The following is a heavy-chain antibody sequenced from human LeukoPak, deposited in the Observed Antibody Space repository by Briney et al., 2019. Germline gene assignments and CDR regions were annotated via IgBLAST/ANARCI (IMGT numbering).Heavy chain of an antibody. Sequence: PSETLSLTCTVSGGSLSSSSYYWSWIRQPPGKGLEWIGYIYYSGSTSYNPSLKSRVTISVDTSKKQFSLKLSSVTAADTAFYYCARYIVSYPHDAFDIWGQGTMVTVSS. CDR2: IYYSGST. D-gene: IGHD1-26*01. J-gene: IGHJ3*02. V-gene: IGHV4-61*01. CDR1: GGSLSSSSYY. CDR3: ARYIVSYPHDAFDI.